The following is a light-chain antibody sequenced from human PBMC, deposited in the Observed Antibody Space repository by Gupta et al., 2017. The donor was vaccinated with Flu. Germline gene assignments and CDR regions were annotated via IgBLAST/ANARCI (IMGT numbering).Light chain of an antibody. CDR2: GAS. V-gene: IGKV3-20*01. CDR1: QRVGSSY. CDR3: QQHGSSPQT. Sequence: VLTQSPGTLSCSPGERATLSCSASQRVGSSYLAWYQQKPGQPPRLLISGASSRATGVPDRFSDSGSGTDFTLTISRLEPEDFAVYYCQQHGSSPQTFGQGTKVEIK. J-gene: IGKJ1*01.